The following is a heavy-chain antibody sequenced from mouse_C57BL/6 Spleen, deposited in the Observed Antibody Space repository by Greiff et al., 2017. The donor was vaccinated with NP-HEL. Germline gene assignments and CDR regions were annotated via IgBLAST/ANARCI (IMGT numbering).Heavy chain of an antibody. J-gene: IGHJ2*01. V-gene: IGHV1S81*02. D-gene: IGHD1-1*01. CDR3: ARIKKIVATYFDY. CDR1: GYTFTSYW. CDR2: TNPTNGRT. Sequence: VQLQQSGAELVKAGASVKMSCKASGYTFTSYWMHWVKQRLGQGLEWFAETNPTNGRTYYNEKFKSKATLTVDKSSNTAYMLLSGPTLEDSAVYYCARIKKIVATYFDYWGQGTTLTVSS.